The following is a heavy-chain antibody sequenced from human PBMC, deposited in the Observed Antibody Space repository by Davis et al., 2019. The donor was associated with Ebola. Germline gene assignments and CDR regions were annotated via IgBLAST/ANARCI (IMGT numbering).Heavy chain of an antibody. CDR1: GGSISSSNW. J-gene: IGHJ6*02. D-gene: IGHD3-10*01. V-gene: IGHV4-4*02. CDR2: IYHSGST. CDR3: ARARMVQGTDV. Sequence: PGGSLRLSCAVSGGSISSSNWWSWVRQPPGKGLEWIGEIYHSGSTNYNPSLKSRVTISVDKSKNQFSLKLSSVTAADTAVYYCARARMVQGTDVWGQGTTVTVSS.